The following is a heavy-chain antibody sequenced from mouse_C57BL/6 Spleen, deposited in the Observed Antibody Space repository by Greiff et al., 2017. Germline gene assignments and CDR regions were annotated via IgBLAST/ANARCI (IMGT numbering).Heavy chain of an antibody. D-gene: IGHD1-1*01. V-gene: IGHV1-55*01. Sequence: VQLQQSGAELVKPGASVKMSCKASGYTFTSYWITWVKQRPGQGLEWIGDIYPGSGSTNYNEKFKSKATLTVDTSSSTAYMQLSSLTSEDSAVYYCANYGSSPGWFAYWGQGTLVTVSA. CDR3: ANYGSSPGWFAY. CDR1: GYTFTSYW. CDR2: IYPGSGST. J-gene: IGHJ3*01.